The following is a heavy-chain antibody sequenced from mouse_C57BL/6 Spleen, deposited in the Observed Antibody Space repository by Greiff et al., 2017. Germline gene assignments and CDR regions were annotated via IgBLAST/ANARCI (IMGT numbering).Heavy chain of an antibody. Sequence: EVMLVESGGGLVKPGGSLKLSCAASGFTFSSYAMSWVRQTPEKRLEWVATISDGGSYTYYPDNVKGRFTISRDNAKNNLYLQMSHLKSEDTAMYYCARDYDYDEGYAMDYWGQGTSVTVSS. J-gene: IGHJ4*01. V-gene: IGHV5-4*01. CDR3: ARDYDYDEGYAMDY. CDR2: ISDGGSYT. D-gene: IGHD2-4*01. CDR1: GFTFSSYA.